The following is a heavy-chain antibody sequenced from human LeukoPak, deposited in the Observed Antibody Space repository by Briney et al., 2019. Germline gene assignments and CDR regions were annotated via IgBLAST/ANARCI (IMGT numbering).Heavy chain of an antibody. V-gene: IGHV1-69*04. CDR2: IIPILGIA. CDR3: ARDRGDCSGGSCYSYYYGMDV. D-gene: IGHD2-15*01. J-gene: IGHJ6*02. CDR1: GGTFSSCA. Sequence: SVKVSCKASGGTFSSCAISWVRQAPGQGLEWMGRIIPILGIANYAQKFQGRVTITADKSTSTAYMELSSLRSEDTAVYYCARDRGDCSGGSCYSYYYGMDVWGQGTTVTVSS.